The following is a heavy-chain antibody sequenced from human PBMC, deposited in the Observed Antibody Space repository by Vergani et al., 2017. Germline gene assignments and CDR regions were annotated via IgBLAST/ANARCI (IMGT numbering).Heavy chain of an antibody. D-gene: IGHD5-18*01. Sequence: EVQLVQSGTEVKKPGESLKISCKGSGYIFSTYWIAWVRQMPGKGLEWMGIIHPADSETRYSASFQGQVTISADKSISTAYLQWSSLKASDTAMYYGAGRVTKNDGAYYYYYYMDVWGKGTTVTVPS. CDR2: IHPADSET. J-gene: IGHJ6*03. V-gene: IGHV5-51*03. CDR1: GYIFSTYW. CDR3: AGRVTKNDGAYYYYYYMDV.